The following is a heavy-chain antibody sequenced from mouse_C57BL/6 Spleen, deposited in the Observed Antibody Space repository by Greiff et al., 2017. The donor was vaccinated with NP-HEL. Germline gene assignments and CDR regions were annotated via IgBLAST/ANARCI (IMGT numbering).Heavy chain of an antibody. J-gene: IGHJ1*03. CDR2: IHPNSGST. D-gene: IGHD1-1*01. V-gene: IGHV1-64*01. CDR3: ASSTYGSSPYWYFDV. CDR1: GYTFTSYW. Sequence: QVQLQQPGAELVKPGASVKLSCKASGYTFTSYWMHWVKQRPGQGLEWIGMIHPNSGSTNYNEKFKSKATLTVDKSSSTAYMQLSSLTSEDSAVYSCASSTYGSSPYWYFDVWGTGTTVTVSS.